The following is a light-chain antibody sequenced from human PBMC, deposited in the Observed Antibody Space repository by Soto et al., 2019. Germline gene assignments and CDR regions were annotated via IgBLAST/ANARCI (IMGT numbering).Light chain of an antibody. CDR1: QSVRSN. CDR2: GAS. J-gene: IGKJ5*01. Sequence: ETVMTQSPATLSVSPGERATLSFRASQSVRSNLAWHQQKPGQAPRLLIYGASTRATGVPARFSGSGSGTEFTLTISSLQSEDFAVYYCQQYNNWPRTFGQGTRLEIK. CDR3: QQYNNWPRT. V-gene: IGKV3-15*01.